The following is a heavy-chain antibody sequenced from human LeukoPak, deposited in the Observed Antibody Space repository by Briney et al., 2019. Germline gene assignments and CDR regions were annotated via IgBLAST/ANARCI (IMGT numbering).Heavy chain of an antibody. Sequence: GGSLRLSCAASGFTFSSYSMNWVRQAPGKGLEWVSYISSSSSTIYYADSVKGRSTISRDNAKNSLYLQMNSLRAEDTAVYYCARDRGFEYSSSSDDYYYYYYMDVWGKGTTVTVSS. CDR3: ARDRGFEYSSSSDDYYYYYYMDV. D-gene: IGHD6-6*01. J-gene: IGHJ6*03. V-gene: IGHV3-48*01. CDR2: ISSSSSTI. CDR1: GFTFSSYS.